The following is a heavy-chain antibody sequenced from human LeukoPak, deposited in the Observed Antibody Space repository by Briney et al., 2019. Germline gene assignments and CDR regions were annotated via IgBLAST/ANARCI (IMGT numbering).Heavy chain of an antibody. Sequence: TGGSLRLSCAASGFTFSSYSMNWVRQAPGKGLEWVSSISSSSSYKYYADSVKGRFTISRDNAKNSLYLQMNSLRAEDTAVYYCARDSPNEAILWWSIDYWGQGTLVTVSS. CDR2: ISSSSSYK. J-gene: IGHJ4*02. V-gene: IGHV3-21*01. CDR1: GFTFSSYS. D-gene: IGHD2-21*01. CDR3: ARDSPNEAILWWSIDY.